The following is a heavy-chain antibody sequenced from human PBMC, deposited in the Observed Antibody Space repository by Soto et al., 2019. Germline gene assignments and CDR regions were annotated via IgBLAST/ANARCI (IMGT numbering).Heavy chain of an antibody. CDR2: ISSTGGST. CDR3: ARAHDYDFWSGFLFYGVDV. Sequence: EVQLLESGGGLVQPGGSLRLSCAATRFTFSTYAMSWVRQAPGKGLEWVSGISSTGGSTYYADSVKGRFTISRDNSKNTLDLQMSSLRAEDTAIYCCARAHDYDFWSGFLFYGVDVWGQGTTVTVSS. J-gene: IGHJ6*02. CDR1: RFTFSTYA. V-gene: IGHV3-23*01. D-gene: IGHD3-3*01.